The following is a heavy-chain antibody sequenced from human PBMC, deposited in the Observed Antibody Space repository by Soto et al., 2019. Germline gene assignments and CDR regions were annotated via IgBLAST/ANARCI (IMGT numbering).Heavy chain of an antibody. CDR2: INHSGST. V-gene: IGHV4-34*01. CDR1: GGSFSGYY. D-gene: IGHD5-12*01. Sequence: SETLSLTCAVYGGSFSGYYWSWIRQPPGKGLEWIGEINHSGSTNYNPSLKSRVTISVDTSKNQFSLKLSSVTAADTAVYYCVGYETLFDYWGQGTLVTVSS. CDR3: VGYETLFDY. J-gene: IGHJ4*02.